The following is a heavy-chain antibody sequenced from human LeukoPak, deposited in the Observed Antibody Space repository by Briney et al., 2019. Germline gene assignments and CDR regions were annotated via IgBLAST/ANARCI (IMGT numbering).Heavy chain of an antibody. J-gene: IGHJ4*02. V-gene: IGHV3-74*01. CDR1: GFTFSTCW. Sequence: PGGSLRLSCAASGFTFSTCWMHWVRQSPGKGLVWVSRINSDGTSTTYADSVKGRFTISRDNAKNTLYLQMNSLRAEDTAVYYCAATYYDSSGHKGRIDYWGQGTLVTVSS. CDR3: AATYYDSSGHKGRIDY. D-gene: IGHD3-22*01. CDR2: INSDGTST.